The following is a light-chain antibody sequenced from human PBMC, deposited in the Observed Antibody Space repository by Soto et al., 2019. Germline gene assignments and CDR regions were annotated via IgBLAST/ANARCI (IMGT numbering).Light chain of an antibody. CDR2: DVS. CDR3: CSFAGSYTLYV. J-gene: IGLJ1*01. Sequence: QSALTQPRSVSGSPGQSVTISCTGTSSDVGGYCYVSWFQQHPGKAPKLMIYDVSKRPSGVPDRFSGSKSGNTASLTISGLQAEDEADYYCCSFAGSYTLYVFGTGTKVTVL. V-gene: IGLV2-11*01. CDR1: SSDVGGYCY.